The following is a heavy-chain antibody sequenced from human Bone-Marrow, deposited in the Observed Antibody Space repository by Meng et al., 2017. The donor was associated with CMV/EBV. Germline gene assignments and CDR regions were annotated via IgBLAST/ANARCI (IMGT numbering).Heavy chain of an antibody. CDR3: ARVPLGYSEYGGAFDI. D-gene: IGHD4-11*01. Sequence: SETLSLTCTVSGGSVRSGSYYWSWIRQPPGKGLEWIGYIYYSGTTNYNPSLLSRLTISVDTSENQFSLKLRSATAADTAVYYCARVPLGYSEYGGAFDIWGQGTMVTASS. V-gene: IGHV4-61*01. CDR1: GGSVRSGSYY. CDR2: IYYSGTT. J-gene: IGHJ3*02.